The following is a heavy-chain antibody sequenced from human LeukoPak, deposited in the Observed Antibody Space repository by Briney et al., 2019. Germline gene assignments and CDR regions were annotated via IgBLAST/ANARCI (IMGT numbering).Heavy chain of an antibody. V-gene: IGHV4-39*01. CDR3: ARHGGGEEYSGTYPLDY. D-gene: IGHD1-26*01. Sequence: SETLSLTCTVSGGSISSTSYYWGWIRQPPGKGLEWIGSIYYSGSPYYNPSLKSRVTISVDTSKNHFSLTLSSVTAADTAVYYCARHGGGEEYSGTYPLDYWGQGTLVTVSS. CDR1: GGSISSTSYY. J-gene: IGHJ4*02. CDR2: IYYSGSP.